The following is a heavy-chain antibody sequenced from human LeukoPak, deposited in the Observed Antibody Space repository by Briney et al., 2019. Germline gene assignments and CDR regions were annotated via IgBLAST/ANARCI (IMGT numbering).Heavy chain of an antibody. Sequence: QTGGSLRLSCAASGFSFRSHGMHWVRQAPGKGLEWVAVIWYDASDKYYADSVRGRFTVSRDNSKNTFHLQMNSLRVEDTAVYYCVRDRYSEYLDFWGRGTLVIVSS. J-gene: IGHJ2*01. CDR3: VRDRYSEYLDF. D-gene: IGHD3-16*02. CDR2: IWYDASDK. V-gene: IGHV3-33*01. CDR1: GFSFRSHG.